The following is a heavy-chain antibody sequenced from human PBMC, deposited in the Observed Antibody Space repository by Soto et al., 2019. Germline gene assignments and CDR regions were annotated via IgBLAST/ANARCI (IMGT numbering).Heavy chain of an antibody. J-gene: IGHJ6*02. CDR1: GCSISSSSYY. V-gene: IGHV4-39*02. CDR2: IYYSGST. D-gene: IGHD6-19*01. CDR3: ARVAAVAGTVDYYYYYGMDV. Sequence: QLQLQESGPGLVKPSETLSLTCTVSGCSISSSSYYWGWIRQPPGKGLEWIGSIYYSGSTYYNPSLKSRVTISVDPSKNHFYLKLSSVTAADTAVYYCARVAAVAGTVDYYYYYGMDVWGQGTTVTVSS.